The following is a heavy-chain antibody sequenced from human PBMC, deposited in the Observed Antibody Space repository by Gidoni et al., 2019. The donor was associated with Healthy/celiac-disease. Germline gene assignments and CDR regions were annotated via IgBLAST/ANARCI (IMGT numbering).Heavy chain of an antibody. V-gene: IGHV4-39*01. CDR2: IYYSGST. CDR1: GGSISSSRYY. CDR3: ASDPPNYSGYMYYFDY. D-gene: IGHD5-12*01. Sequence: QLQLQESGPGLVKPSETLSLTCTVSGGSISSSRYYWGWIRQPPGKGLEWIGSIYYSGSTYYNPSLKSRVTISVDTSKNQFSLKLSSVTAADTAVYYCASDPPNYSGYMYYFDYWGQGTLVTVSS. J-gene: IGHJ4*02.